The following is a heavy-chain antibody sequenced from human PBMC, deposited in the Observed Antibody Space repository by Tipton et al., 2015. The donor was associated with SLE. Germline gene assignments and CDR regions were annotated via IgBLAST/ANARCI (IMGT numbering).Heavy chain of an antibody. CDR1: GASVSSFC. CDR2: VCNSVST. CDR3: ARQRLRLLSPLDA. Sequence: TLSLTCTVSGASVSSFCWNWIRQSPGKGLEWIACVCNSVSTNYDPSLKSRGTISVDTSKNQFSLELTSVTAADTAVYYCARQRLRLLSPLDAWGQGTTVTVS. V-gene: IGHV4-59*08. D-gene: IGHD3-10*01. J-gene: IGHJ6*02.